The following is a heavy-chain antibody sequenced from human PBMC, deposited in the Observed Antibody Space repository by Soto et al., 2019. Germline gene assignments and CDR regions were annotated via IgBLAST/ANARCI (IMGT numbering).Heavy chain of an antibody. CDR1: GFSLTTSGVG. J-gene: IGHJ4*02. V-gene: IGHV2-5*02. Sequence: QITLNESGPTVVKPTETLTLTCTFSGFSLTTSGVGVGWVRQSPGKAPEWLAFIYWDDDKRYRTSLKSRLTINKDTSKTLVVPTMANVDPADTATYYCSHRVLRAVFGLVTTTAIYFDFWGQGTPVVVSS. D-gene: IGHD3-3*01. CDR3: SHRVLRAVFGLVTTTAIYFDF. CDR2: IYWDDDK.